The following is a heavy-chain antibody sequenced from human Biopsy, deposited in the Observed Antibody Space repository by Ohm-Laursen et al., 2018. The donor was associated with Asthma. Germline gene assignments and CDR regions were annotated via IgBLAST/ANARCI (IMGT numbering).Heavy chain of an antibody. CDR3: ARKAGSCISRTCYSLDF. CDR2: INSVFGTT. D-gene: IGHD2-2*01. Sequence: SVKVSCKPLGGTFNTYVIGWVRQAPGQGLEWMGGINSVFGTTTYPQKSQDRVTITADDSTSTVYMELSSLRSEDTAVYYCARKAGSCISRTCYSLDFWGQGTLVTVSS. J-gene: IGHJ4*02. V-gene: IGHV1-69*13. CDR1: GGTFNTYV.